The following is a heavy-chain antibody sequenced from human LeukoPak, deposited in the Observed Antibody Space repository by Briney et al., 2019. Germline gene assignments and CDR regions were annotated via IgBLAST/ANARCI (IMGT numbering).Heavy chain of an antibody. CDR1: GFTFSSYG. CDR3: ARDLVAWSGYSTYYYGMDV. CDR2: IYSGGST. J-gene: IGHJ6*02. D-gene: IGHD3-3*01. Sequence: PGRSLRLSCAASGFTFSSYGMHWVRQAPGKGLEWVSVIYSGGSTYYADSVKGRFTISRHNSKNTLYLQMNSLRAEDTAVYYCARDLVAWSGYSTYYYGMDVWGQGTTVTVSS. V-gene: IGHV3-53*04.